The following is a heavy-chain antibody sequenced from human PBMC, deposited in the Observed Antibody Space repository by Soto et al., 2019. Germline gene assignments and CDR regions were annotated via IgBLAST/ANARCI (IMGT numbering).Heavy chain of an antibody. CDR2: IYSGGST. V-gene: IGHV3-66*01. J-gene: IGHJ4*02. D-gene: IGHD3-10*01. CDR1: GFTVSDNY. Sequence: GGSLRLSCAASGFTVSDNYMTWVRQGPGKGLEWVSVIYSGGSTFYADSVRGRFFISRDTSKNNVYLQMSSLSSEDTAVYYCARGIWTMTRGAYYFDYWGQGTLVTVSS. CDR3: ARGIWTMTRGAYYFDY.